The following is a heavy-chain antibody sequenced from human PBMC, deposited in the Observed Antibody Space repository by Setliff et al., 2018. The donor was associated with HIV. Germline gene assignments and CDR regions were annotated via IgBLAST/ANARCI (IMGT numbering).Heavy chain of an antibody. D-gene: IGHD3-10*01. CDR1: GGSFSGFY. J-gene: IGHJ3*02. CDR2: INHSGST. CDR3: ARAGSMVRGVIISAIDI. Sequence: PSETLSLTCAVYGGSFSGFYWNWIRQPPGKGLEWIGEINHSGSTNYNPSLKSRVTISVDTSKNQFSLKLSSVTAADTAVYYCARAGSMVRGVIISAIDIWGQGTMVTVSS. V-gene: IGHV4-34*01.